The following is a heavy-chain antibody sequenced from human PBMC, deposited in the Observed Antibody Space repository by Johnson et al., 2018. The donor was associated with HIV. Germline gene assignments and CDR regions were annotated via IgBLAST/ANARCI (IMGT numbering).Heavy chain of an antibody. J-gene: IGHJ3*02. Sequence: QVQLVESGGGVVQPGGSLRLSCAASTFTFTNYGMHWVRQAPGKGLDWVAVVSYDGNNKYYGDSVKGRFTVSSDNSKNTMYLQMNNVRAEDTAVYYCAKDLVPLYYDFWSGPDDAFNIWGQGTLVTVSS. CDR3: AKDLVPLYYDFWSGPDDAFNI. CDR2: VSYDGNNK. CDR1: TFTFTNYG. D-gene: IGHD3-3*01. V-gene: IGHV3-30*18.